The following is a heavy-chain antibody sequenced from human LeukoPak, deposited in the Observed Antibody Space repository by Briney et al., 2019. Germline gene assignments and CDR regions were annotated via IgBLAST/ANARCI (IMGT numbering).Heavy chain of an antibody. CDR3: ARDSILAYCGGDCYSNYYYGMDV. D-gene: IGHD2-21*02. CDR2: IYYSGST. CDR1: GGSISSYY. Sequence: SETLSLTCTVSGGSISSYYWSWVRQPPGKGLEWIGYIYYSGSTNYNPSLKSRVTISVDTSKNQFSLKLSSVTAADTAVYYCARDSILAYCGGDCYSNYYYGMDVWGQGTTVTVSS. J-gene: IGHJ6*02. V-gene: IGHV4-59*01.